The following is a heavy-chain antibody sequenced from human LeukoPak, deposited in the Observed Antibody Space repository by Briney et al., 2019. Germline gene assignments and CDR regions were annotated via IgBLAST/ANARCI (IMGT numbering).Heavy chain of an antibody. D-gene: IGHD3-22*01. V-gene: IGHV5-51*01. CDR2: IYPGDSDT. Sequence: GESLKISCKGSGYSFTSYWIGWVRQMPGKGLEWMGIIYPGDSDTRYSPSFQGQVTISADKSISTAYLQWSSLKASDTAMYYCARLPPEYYYDSSMGGAFDIWGQGTMVTVSS. CDR1: GYSFTSYW. J-gene: IGHJ3*02. CDR3: ARLPPEYYYDSSMGGAFDI.